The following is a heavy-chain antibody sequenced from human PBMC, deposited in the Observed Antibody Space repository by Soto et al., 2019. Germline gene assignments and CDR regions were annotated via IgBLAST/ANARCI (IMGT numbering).Heavy chain of an antibody. V-gene: IGHV4-30-4*01. D-gene: IGHD3-16*01. CDR3: ACRRRSRFDLGSGAFDI. CDR1: GGSISSGDYY. J-gene: IGHJ3*02. CDR2: IYYSGST. Sequence: QVQLQESGPGLVKPSQTLSLTCTVSGGSISSGDYYWSWIRQPPGKGLEWIGYIYYSGSTYYNPSLKSRVTISVDTSKNQFSLKLSSVTAADTAVYYCACRRRSRFDLGSGAFDIWGQGTMVTVSS.